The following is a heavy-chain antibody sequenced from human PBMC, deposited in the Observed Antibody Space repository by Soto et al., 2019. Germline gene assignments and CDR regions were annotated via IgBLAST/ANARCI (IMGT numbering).Heavy chain of an antibody. CDR2: IIPIIGII. V-gene: IGHV1-69*08. CDR1: GGTFSTYT. Sequence: QVQLVQSGAEVKKPGSSVKVSCTASGGTFSTYTITWVRQAPGQGLEWMGRIIPIIGIINYAQKFQSRVTITEDKFTGTAYMELTRLRSDDTAVYYCAGDPDSHYNDSHASSYPWGQGTLVTVSS. J-gene: IGHJ5*02. CDR3: AGDPDSHYNDSHASSYP. D-gene: IGHD3-22*01.